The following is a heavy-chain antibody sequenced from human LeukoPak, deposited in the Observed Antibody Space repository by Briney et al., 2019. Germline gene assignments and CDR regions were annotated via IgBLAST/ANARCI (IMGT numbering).Heavy chain of an antibody. Sequence: SETLSLTCTVSTGSISSGYYWGWIRQPPGKGLEWIGTIYHSRSTYYNPSLKSRVAVSLDTSKNQFSLKLSSVTAADTAVYYCEMSARPDDAFDIWGQGTMVTVSS. D-gene: IGHD6-6*01. J-gene: IGHJ3*02. CDR2: IYHSRST. V-gene: IGHV4-38-2*02. CDR1: TGSISSGYY. CDR3: EMSARPDDAFDI.